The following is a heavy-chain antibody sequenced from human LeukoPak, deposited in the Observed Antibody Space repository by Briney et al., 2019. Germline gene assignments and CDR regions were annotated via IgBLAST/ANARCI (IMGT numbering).Heavy chain of an antibody. D-gene: IGHD5-12*01. CDR2: ISGGGGTT. CDR1: GFTFRSYA. J-gene: IGHJ4*02. V-gene: IGHV3-23*01. Sequence: GRSLRLSCAASGFTFRSYAKNRARQAPGKGLEWVSAISGGGGTTYYADSVKGRFTISRDNSKNTLFLQMNSLRAEDTAVYYCAKDREGLSSGYDLEYFDYWGQGTLVTVSS. CDR3: AKDREGLSSGYDLEYFDY.